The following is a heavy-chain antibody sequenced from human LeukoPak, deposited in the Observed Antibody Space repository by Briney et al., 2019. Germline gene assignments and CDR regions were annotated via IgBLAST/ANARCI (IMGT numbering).Heavy chain of an antibody. J-gene: IGHJ4*02. D-gene: IGHD6-19*01. CDR3: ARLIYSSGWYSDY. Sequence: PSETLSLTRTVSGGSISSYYWSWIRPPAGKGLGWIGRIYTSGSASYNPSLKSRVTMSVDTSKNQFSLKLSSVAAADTAVYYCARLIYSSGWYSDYWDQGTLVTVSS. V-gene: IGHV4-4*07. CDR1: GGSISSYY. CDR2: IYTSGSA.